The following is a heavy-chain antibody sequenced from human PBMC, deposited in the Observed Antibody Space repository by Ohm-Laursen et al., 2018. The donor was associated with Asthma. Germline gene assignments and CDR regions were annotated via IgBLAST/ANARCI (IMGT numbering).Heavy chain of an antibody. Sequence: SLRLSCAASGFTFSSYGMHWVRQAPGKGLEWVAVISYDGSNKYYADSVKGRFTISRDNSKNTLYLQMNSLRAEDTAVYYCARGELDIVVVPAAMKYYFDYWGQGTLVTVSS. CDR2: ISYDGSNK. D-gene: IGHD2-2*03. CDR3: ARGELDIVVVPAAMKYYFDY. V-gene: IGHV3-30*03. J-gene: IGHJ4*02. CDR1: GFTFSSYG.